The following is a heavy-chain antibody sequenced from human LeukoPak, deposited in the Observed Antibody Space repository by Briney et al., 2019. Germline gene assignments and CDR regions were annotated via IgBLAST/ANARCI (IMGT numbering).Heavy chain of an antibody. CDR3: ASLIVGAATRFDY. CDR2: IYYSGST. V-gene: IGHV4-59*08. J-gene: IGHJ4*02. Sequence: SETLSLTCTVSGGSISSYYWSWIRQPPGKGLEWIGYIYYSGSTNYNPPLKSRVTISVDTSKNQFSLKLSSVTAADTAVYYCASLIVGAATRFDYWGQGTLVTVSS. CDR1: GGSISSYY. D-gene: IGHD1-26*01.